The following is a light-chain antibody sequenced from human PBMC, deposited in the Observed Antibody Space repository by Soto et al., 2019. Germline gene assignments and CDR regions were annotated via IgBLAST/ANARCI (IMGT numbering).Light chain of an antibody. CDR2: GNS. J-gene: IGLJ2*01. V-gene: IGLV1-40*01. CDR3: QSYDSSLSGL. CDR1: SSNIGAGYD. Sequence: QYVLTQPPSVSGAPGQRVTISCTGSSSNIGAGYDVHWYQQLPGTAPKLLIYGNSNRPSGVPDRFSGSKSGTSASLAITGLQAEDEADYYCQSYDSSLSGLFGGGTKLTVL.